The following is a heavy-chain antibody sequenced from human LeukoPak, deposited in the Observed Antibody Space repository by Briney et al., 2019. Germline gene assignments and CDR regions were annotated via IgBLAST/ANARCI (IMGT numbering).Heavy chain of an antibody. CDR2: ISGSGGST. V-gene: IGHV3-23*01. CDR3: ARRQAGNYFDY. J-gene: IGHJ4*02. Sequence: PGGSLRLSCAASGFTFSSYAMSWVRQAPGKGLECVSCISGSGGSTNYADSVKGRFTISRDNSKNTLYLQVNRLRVEDTAVYYCARRQAGNYFDYWGQGTLVTVSS. CDR1: GFTFSSYA.